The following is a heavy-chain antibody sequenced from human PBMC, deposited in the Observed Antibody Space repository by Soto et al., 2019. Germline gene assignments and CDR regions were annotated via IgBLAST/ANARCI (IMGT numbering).Heavy chain of an antibody. J-gene: IGHJ6*02. D-gene: IGHD6-13*01. CDR3: VRDDVVAAAGPYYYYAMDV. CDR1: GFAFNRFG. CDR2: IWYDESNK. Sequence: QVQLVESGGGVVRPGRSLRLSCAASGFAFNRFGVHWVRQAPGKGLEWVAVIWYDESNKFYADSVKGRFSISGDNSKNTLYLQMNSLRDEDTAVYYCVRDDVVAAAGPYYYYAMDVWGQGTTVIVSS. V-gene: IGHV3-33*01.